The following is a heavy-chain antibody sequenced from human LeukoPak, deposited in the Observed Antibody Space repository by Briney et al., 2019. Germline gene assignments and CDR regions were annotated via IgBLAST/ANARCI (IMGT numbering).Heavy chain of an antibody. V-gene: IGHV3-23*01. D-gene: IGHD6-19*01. CDR3: AKDRDPSGYSSGWYVGYFDY. CDR2: ISGSGGST. J-gene: IGHJ4*02. Sequence: GGSLRLSCAASGFTFRSYAMSWVRQAPGKGLEWVSAISGSGGSTYYADSVKGRFTISRDNSKNTLYLQMNSLRAEDTAVYYCAKDRDPSGYSSGWYVGYFDYWGQGTLVTVSS. CDR1: GFTFRSYA.